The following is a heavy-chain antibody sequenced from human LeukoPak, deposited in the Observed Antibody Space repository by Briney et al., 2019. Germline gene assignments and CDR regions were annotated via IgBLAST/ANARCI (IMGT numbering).Heavy chain of an antibody. CDR2: ISYDGSNK. J-gene: IGHJ4*02. D-gene: IGHD1-26*01. V-gene: IGHV3-30*14. CDR3: ARGLVTLDY. CDR1: GFTFSSYA. Sequence: GGSPRLSCAASGFTFSSYAMHWVRQAPGKGLEWVAVISYDGSNKYYADSVKGRFTISRDNSKNTLYLQMNSLRAEDTAVYYCARGLVTLDYWGQGTLVTVSS.